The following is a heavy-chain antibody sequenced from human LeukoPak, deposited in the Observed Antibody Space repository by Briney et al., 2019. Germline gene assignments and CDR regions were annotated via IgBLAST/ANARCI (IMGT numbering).Heavy chain of an antibody. D-gene: IGHD6-13*01. Sequence: PGGSLRLSCAASGFTFSSYGMHWVRQAPGKGLEWVAVISYDGSNKYYADSVKGRFTISRDNSKNTLYLQMNSLRAEDTAVYYCARDQSSAAFDYWGQGTLVTVSP. CDR2: ISYDGSNK. CDR3: ARDQSSAAFDY. J-gene: IGHJ4*02. V-gene: IGHV3-30*03. CDR1: GFTFSSYG.